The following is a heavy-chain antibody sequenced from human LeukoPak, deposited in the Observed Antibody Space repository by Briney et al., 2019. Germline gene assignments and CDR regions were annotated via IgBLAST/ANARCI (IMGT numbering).Heavy chain of an antibody. J-gene: IGHJ5*02. Sequence: PSETLSLTCAVSGGSFSGYYWSWIRQPPRKGLEGSGEINHSGSTNDNPSLKSRVTISVDTSKKQFSLKLRSVTAADTAVYYCARGVHGYTTSSHWFDPWGQGTLVTVSS. CDR3: ARGVHGYTTSSHWFDP. V-gene: IGHV4-34*01. D-gene: IGHD6-6*01. CDR1: GGSFSGYY. CDR2: INHSGST.